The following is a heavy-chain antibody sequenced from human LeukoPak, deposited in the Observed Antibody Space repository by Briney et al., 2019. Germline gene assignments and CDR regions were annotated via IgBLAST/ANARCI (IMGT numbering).Heavy chain of an antibody. V-gene: IGHV3-7*03. CDR1: GFTFSTYS. J-gene: IGHJ6*02. CDR2: IKQDGSEK. CDR3: AKDNSGYDLYYYYNMDV. D-gene: IGHD5-12*01. Sequence: SGGSLRLSFAASGFTFSTYSMNWVRQAPGKGLEWVANIKQDGSEKYYADSGKGRFTISRDNSKNSLYLQMNSLRTEDTALYYCAKDNSGYDLYYYYNMDVWGQGTTVTVSS.